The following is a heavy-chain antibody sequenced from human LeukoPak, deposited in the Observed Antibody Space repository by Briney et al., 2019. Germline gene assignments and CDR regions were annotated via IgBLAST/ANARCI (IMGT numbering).Heavy chain of an antibody. CDR1: GYTFISYG. V-gene: IGHV1-18*01. Sequence: GASVKVSCKASGYTFISYGISWVRQAPGQGLEWMGWISAYDGNTNYAQKLQGRVTMTTDTSTSTAYMELRSLRSDAKAVYYCARYRVGDYYYYYMEVWGKGTTVTVSS. J-gene: IGHJ6*03. CDR3: ARYRVGDYYYYYMEV. CDR2: ISAYDGNT.